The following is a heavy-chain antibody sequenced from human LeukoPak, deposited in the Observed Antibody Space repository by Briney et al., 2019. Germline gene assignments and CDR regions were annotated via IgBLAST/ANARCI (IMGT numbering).Heavy chain of an antibody. J-gene: IGHJ5*02. CDR2: INHSGST. V-gene: IGHV4-34*01. Sequence: SETLSLTCAVYGGSFSGYYWSWIRQPPGKGLEWIGEINHSGSTNYNPSLKSRVTISVDTSKNQFSLKLSSVTAADTAVYYCAVPGGSSSDYNWFDPWGQGTLVTVSS. CDR3: AVPGGSSSDYNWFDP. D-gene: IGHD6-6*01. CDR1: GGSFSGYY.